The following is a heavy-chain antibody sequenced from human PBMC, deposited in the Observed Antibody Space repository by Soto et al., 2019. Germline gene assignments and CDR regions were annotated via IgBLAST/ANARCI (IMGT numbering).Heavy chain of an antibody. V-gene: IGHV1-18*01. CDR3: SSGTSIPPSGDY. D-gene: IGHD1-1*01. CDR2: VSAYNGER. Sequence: VQLVQSGAEVKKPGASVKVSCKASGYTFTNYGINWVRQAPGQGLEWLGWVSAYNGERRYAQRVQARVIMTTDTSTTTAYMEWRSLRSGDTAVYYFSSGTSIPPSGDYWGQGTLVTVSS. J-gene: IGHJ4*01. CDR1: GYTFTNYG.